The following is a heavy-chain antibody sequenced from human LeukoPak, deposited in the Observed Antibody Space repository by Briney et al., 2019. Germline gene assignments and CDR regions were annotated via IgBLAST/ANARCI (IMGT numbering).Heavy chain of an antibody. V-gene: IGHV1-69*06. D-gene: IGHD4-23*01. CDR3: ARGADWQLLEYYYYYMDV. J-gene: IGHJ6*03. Sequence: SVKVSCKASGYTFSSYAISWVRQAPGQGLEWMGGIIPMFGTRTYAQKFQGRATITVDTSTGTANMELTRLRSEDTAVYYCARGADWQLLEYYYYYMDVWGKGTTVTISS. CDR1: GYTFSSYA. CDR2: IIPMFGTR.